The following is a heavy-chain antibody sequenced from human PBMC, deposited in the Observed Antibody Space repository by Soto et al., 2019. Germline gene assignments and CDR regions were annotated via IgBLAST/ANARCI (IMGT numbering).Heavy chain of an antibody. V-gene: IGHV5-51*01. D-gene: IGHD1-1*01. Sequence: PGESLKISCKGSGYSFTSYWIGWVRQMPGKGLEWMGIIYPGDSDTGYSPSFQGQVTISADKSISTAYLQWSSLKASDTAMYYCARAWGWNPPPGGYYMDVWGKGTTVTVSS. J-gene: IGHJ6*03. CDR3: ARAWGWNPPPGGYYMDV. CDR1: GYSFTSYW. CDR2: IYPGDSDT.